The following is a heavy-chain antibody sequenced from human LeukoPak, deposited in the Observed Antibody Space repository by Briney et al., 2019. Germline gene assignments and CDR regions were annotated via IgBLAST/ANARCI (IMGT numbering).Heavy chain of an antibody. CDR2: INPYSGGT. CDR3: VRGPASRYVPSLCSGGSGFGHYYMDV. V-gene: IGHV1-2*02. D-gene: IGHD2-15*01. Sequence: SSVKVSCKASGYTFTGYYMHWVRQAPGHGLEGMGWINPYSGGTNYAPKFNGRVTMTRATAISPASMELSKLRSDDPTAYFCVRGPASRYVPSLCSGGSGFGHYYMDVWGKGTTVTISS. CDR1: GYTFTGYY. J-gene: IGHJ6*03.